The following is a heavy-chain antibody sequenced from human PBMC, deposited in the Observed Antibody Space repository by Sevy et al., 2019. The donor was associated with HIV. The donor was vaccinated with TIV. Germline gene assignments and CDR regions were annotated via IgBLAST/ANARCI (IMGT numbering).Heavy chain of an antibody. CDR3: AKDRVSGTYYTGDFDY. CDR2: ISGSGGDT. D-gene: IGHD3-10*01. Sequence: GGSLRLSCAASGFTFNTYAMTWVRQAPGKGLEWVSVISGSGGDTYYADSVKGRVTISRDNSKNTLYLQMNSLRAEDTAVYYCAKDRVSGTYYTGDFDYWGQGTLVTVSS. CDR1: GFTFNTYA. J-gene: IGHJ4*02. V-gene: IGHV3-23*01.